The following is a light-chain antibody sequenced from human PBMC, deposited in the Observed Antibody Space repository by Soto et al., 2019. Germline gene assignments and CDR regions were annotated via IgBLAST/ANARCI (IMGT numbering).Light chain of an antibody. V-gene: IGKV3-15*01. CDR3: QQYNHWPPYT. Sequence: DIVMTQAPATLSVSPGERATLSCRSSQSVSSRLAWYQQKPGQAPRLLIYGASTRATGMPARFSGSWSGTEVSLTISSLQSEDFAVNYCQQYNHWPPYTFGQGTKVDIK. CDR1: QSVSSR. J-gene: IGKJ2*01. CDR2: GAS.